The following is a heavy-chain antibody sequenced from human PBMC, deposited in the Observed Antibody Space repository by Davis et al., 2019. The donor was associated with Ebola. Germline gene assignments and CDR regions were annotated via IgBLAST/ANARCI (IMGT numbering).Heavy chain of an antibody. V-gene: IGHV5-10-1*01. J-gene: IGHJ4*02. CDR2: IDPLDGYT. Sequence: GESLKISCQTSVNSVSSYYVNWVRQMPGKGLEWMGRIDPLDGYTNYSPAFRGHVTISADRSIGTAYLQLHSPRASDTGLYFCARREGSSWHHFDAWGQGTQVTVSS. D-gene: IGHD6-13*01. CDR1: VNSVSSYY. CDR3: ARREGSSWHHFDA.